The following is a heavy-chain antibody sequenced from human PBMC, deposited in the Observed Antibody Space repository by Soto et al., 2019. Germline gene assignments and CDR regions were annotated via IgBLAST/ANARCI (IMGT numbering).Heavy chain of an antibody. V-gene: IGHV3-23*01. CDR2: IRSSGGST. D-gene: IGHD2-15*01. J-gene: IGHJ6*02. CDR1: RFTFSNYA. Sequence: EAQLLESGGGLVQPGGSLRLSCAASRFTFSNYAMSWVRQAPGKGLEWVSTIRSSGGSTYYADSVKGRFTISRDNSKNTLYLQMNSLRAEDTAVYYCAKGGAYCSGGSCYSLGMDVWGQGTTVTVSS. CDR3: AKGGAYCSGGSCYSLGMDV.